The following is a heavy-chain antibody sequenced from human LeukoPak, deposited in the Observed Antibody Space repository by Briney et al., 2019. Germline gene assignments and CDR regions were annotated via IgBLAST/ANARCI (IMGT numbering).Heavy chain of an antibody. CDR2: IFYSGRT. V-gene: IGHV4-59*01. J-gene: IGHJ4*02. CDR3: ARGQKYTYGYTVTELGSRYFGY. D-gene: IGHD5-18*01. Sequence: SETLSLTCTVSGGSISSYYWNWIRQPPGKGLEYIGYIFYSGRTNYNPSLKSRVTISVDTSKNWFSLRLTSVTAADTAVYYCARGQKYTYGYTVTELGSRYFGYWGQGTLVTVSS. CDR1: GGSISSYY.